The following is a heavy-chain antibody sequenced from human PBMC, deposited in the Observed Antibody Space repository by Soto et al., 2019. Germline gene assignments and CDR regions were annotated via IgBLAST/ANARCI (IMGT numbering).Heavy chain of an antibody. CDR1: GGSISSYY. D-gene: IGHD4-17*01. CDR3: ARQYGDYVRGAFDI. J-gene: IGHJ3*02. CDR2: IYYSGST. V-gene: IGHV4-59*01. Sequence: QVQLQESGPGLVKPSETLSLTCTVSGGSISSYYWSWIRQPPVKGLEWIGYIYYSGSTNYNPSLKSRVTISVDTSKNQFSLKLSSVTAADTAVYYCARQYGDYVRGAFDIWGHGTMVTVSS.